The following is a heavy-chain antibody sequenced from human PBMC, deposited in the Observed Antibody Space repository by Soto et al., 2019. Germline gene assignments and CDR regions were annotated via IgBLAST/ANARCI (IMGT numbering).Heavy chain of an antibody. V-gene: IGHV3-30*18. CDR2: ISYDGSNK. CDR3: AKDARPYCSSTSCYRDGYGMDV. Sequence: QVQLVESGGGVVQPGRSLRLSCAASGFTFSSYGMHWVRQAPGKGLEWVAVISYDGSNKYYADSVKGRFTISRDNSKNTLYLQMNCLRAEDTALYYCAKDARPYCSSTSCYRDGYGMDVWGQGTTVTVSS. J-gene: IGHJ6*02. CDR1: GFTFSSYG. D-gene: IGHD2-2*01.